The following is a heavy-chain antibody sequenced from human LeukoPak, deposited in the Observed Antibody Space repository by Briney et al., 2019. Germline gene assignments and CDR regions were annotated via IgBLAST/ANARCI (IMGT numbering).Heavy chain of an antibody. CDR3: ASTPDCSSTSCLDDAFDI. D-gene: IGHD2-2*01. V-gene: IGHV4-30-2*01. CDR1: GGSISSGGYY. Sequence: SQTLSLTCTVSGGSISSGGYYWSWIRQPPGKGLEWIGYIYHSGSTYCNPSLKSRVTISVDRSKNQFSLKLSSVTAADTAVYYCASTPDCSSTSCLDDAFDIWGQGTMVTVSS. CDR2: IYHSGST. J-gene: IGHJ3*02.